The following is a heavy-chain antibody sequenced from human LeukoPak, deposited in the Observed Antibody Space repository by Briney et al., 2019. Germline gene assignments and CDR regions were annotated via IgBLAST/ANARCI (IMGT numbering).Heavy chain of an antibody. CDR1: GFTFSSYS. CDR3: ARGGGRGAFDI. CDR2: ISSSSSYI. D-gene: IGHD3-10*01. J-gene: IGHJ3*02. Sequence: GGSLRLSCAASGFTFSSYSMNWVRQAPGKGLEWVSSISSSSSYIYYADSVKGRFTISRDNAKNSLYLQMNSLRAEDTAVYYCARGGGRGAFDIWGQGTMVTVSS. V-gene: IGHV3-21*01.